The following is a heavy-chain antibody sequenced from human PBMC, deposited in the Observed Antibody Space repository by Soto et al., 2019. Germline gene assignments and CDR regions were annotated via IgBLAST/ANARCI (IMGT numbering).Heavy chain of an antibody. V-gene: IGHV1-46*01. CDR3: ARVSASYWHFDY. D-gene: IGHD1-26*01. CDR2: INPGTGIT. Sequence: GASVKVSCKASGYTFSNYYLHWVRQAPGQGLEWMGIINPGTGITSGAQKFQGRITMTRDTSTSTVYMELSSLTSEDTAVYYCARVSASYWHFDYWGQGTLVTVSS. CDR1: GYTFSNYY. J-gene: IGHJ4*02.